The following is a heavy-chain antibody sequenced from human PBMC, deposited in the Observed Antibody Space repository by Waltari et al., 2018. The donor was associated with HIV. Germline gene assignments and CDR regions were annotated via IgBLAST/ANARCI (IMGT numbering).Heavy chain of an antibody. D-gene: IGHD3-10*01. CDR3: ARGQYYSMDV. V-gene: IGHV3-74*01. J-gene: IGHJ6*02. CDR2: INRDGSTI. Sequence: EVQLVESGGGLVQPGGSLSISCSASGFTFSSSWMHWVRQAPGKGLVWVSGINRDGSTIRYADSVKGLFTISRDNAKNTLYLQMNSLRAEDTALYYCARGQYYSMDVWGQGTTVTVSS. CDR1: GFTFSSSW.